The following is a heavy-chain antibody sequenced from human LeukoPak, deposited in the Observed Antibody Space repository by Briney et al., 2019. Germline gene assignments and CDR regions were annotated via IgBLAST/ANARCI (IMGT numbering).Heavy chain of an antibody. V-gene: IGHV4-30-4*01. CDR3: ATYCGDYVGWFDP. J-gene: IGHJ5*02. CDR1: GGSISSGDYY. D-gene: IGHD4-17*01. CDR2: IYYSGST. Sequence: SETLSLTCTVSGGSISSGDYYWSWIRQPPGKGLEWIGYIYYSGSTYYNPSLKSRVTISVDTSKNQFSLKLSSVTAADTAVYYCATYCGDYVGWFDPWGQGTLVTVSS.